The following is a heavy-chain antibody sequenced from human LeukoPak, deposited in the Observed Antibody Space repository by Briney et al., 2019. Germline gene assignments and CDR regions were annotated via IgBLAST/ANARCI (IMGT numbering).Heavy chain of an antibody. J-gene: IGHJ3*02. CDR1: GDSISGYQ. Sequence: SETLSLTCSVSGDSISGYQWTWIRQPAGKGLEWIGRIYTGGSTNYNPSLKSRVTMSADTSKNQLSLKLMSVTAADTALYYCARGLPLALAAFDIWGRGRMVTVSS. D-gene: IGHD3-3*02. CDR3: ARGLPLALAAFDI. V-gene: IGHV4-4*07. CDR2: IYTGGST.